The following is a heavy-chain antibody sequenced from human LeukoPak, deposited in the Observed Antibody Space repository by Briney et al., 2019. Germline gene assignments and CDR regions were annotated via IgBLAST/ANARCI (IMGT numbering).Heavy chain of an antibody. D-gene: IGHD6-19*01. CDR2: IKEDGSEK. V-gene: IGHV3-7*03. J-gene: IGHJ4*02. CDR3: ARDQGSGYDY. Sequence: PGGSLRLSCAASGLTFSSYWMSWVRQAPGKGLEWVASIKEDGSEKQYMDSVKGRFTTSRDNAKNSLYLQMNSLRADDTAVYYCARDQGSGYDYWGQGTLVTVSS. CDR1: GLTFSSYW.